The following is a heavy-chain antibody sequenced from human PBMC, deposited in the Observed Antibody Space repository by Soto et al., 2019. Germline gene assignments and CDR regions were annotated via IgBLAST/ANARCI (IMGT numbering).Heavy chain of an antibody. Sequence: QVQLQESGPGLVKPSGTLSLTCAVSGGSISSSNWWSWVRQPPGKGLEWIGEIYHSGSNNYNPSRKIRVNTPVDKSKIQFTLNLTSVTAADTAVYYCPSRAHESFPFGRTPGVFDYGGQGTLVTVSS. D-gene: IGHD3-16*01. CDR2: IYHSGSN. J-gene: IGHJ4*02. V-gene: IGHV4-4*02. CDR1: GGSISSSNW. CDR3: PSRAHESFPFGRTPGVFDY.